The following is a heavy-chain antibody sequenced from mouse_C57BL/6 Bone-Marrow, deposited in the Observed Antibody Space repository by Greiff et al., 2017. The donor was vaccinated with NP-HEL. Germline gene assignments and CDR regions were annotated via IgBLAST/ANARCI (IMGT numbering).Heavy chain of an antibody. CDR1: GFNIKDYY. CDR2: IDPEDGEN. D-gene: IGHD1-1*01. J-gene: IGHJ4*01. Sequence: VQLQQSGAVLVKPGVSVKLSCTASGFNIKDYYMHWVKQRTEQGLEWIGRIDPEDGENKYAPKFQGKATITADTSSNTAYLQLSSLTSEDTADYYCARYYGSFYYYAMDYLGQGTSVSAYS. CDR3: ARYYGSFYYYAMDY. V-gene: IGHV14-2*01.